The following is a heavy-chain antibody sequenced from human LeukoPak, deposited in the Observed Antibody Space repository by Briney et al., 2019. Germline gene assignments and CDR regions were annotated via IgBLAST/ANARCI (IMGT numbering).Heavy chain of an antibody. CDR3: ARGRTSGAVPFGYYYYYMDV. J-gene: IGHJ6*03. D-gene: IGHD3-3*01. Sequence: SETLSLTCAVYGVSFSGYYWSWVRQPPGKGLEWLAEMNHSGSTNYNPSLKSRVSISVDTSKNQFSLKLSSVTAADTAVYYCARGRTSGAVPFGYYYYYMDVWGKGTTVTVSS. CDR2: MNHSGST. V-gene: IGHV4-34*01. CDR1: GVSFSGYY.